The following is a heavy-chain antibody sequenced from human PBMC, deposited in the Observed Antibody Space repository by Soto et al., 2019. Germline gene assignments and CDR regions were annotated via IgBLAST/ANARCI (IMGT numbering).Heavy chain of an antibody. CDR1: EFTFSSYA. D-gene: IGHD2-2*01. Sequence: QVLLVDSGGGVVQPGRSLRLSCAASEFTFSSYAMNWVRQAPGKGLEWVALISHDGINKYYADSVRGRFTISRDSSTNTLYLQMNSLRAADTAVYYCGRCTSTSCHLGSDYWGQGTLVTVSS. CDR3: GRCTSTSCHLGSDY. J-gene: IGHJ4*02. CDR2: ISHDGINK. V-gene: IGHV3-30-3*01.